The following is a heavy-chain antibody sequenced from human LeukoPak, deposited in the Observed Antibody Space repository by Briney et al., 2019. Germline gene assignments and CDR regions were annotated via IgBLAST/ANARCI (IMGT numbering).Heavy chain of an antibody. Sequence: GGSLRLSCAASGFTFSSYWMTWVRQAPGKGLEWVANIKEDGSEKYYVDSVKGRFTISRDNAKNSLFLQMNSLRVEDMAVYYCTRQYSSGWYPGYWGQGTLVTVSS. CDR2: IKEDGSEK. V-gene: IGHV3-7*01. D-gene: IGHD6-19*01. J-gene: IGHJ4*02. CDR3: TRQYSSGWYPGY. CDR1: GFTFSSYW.